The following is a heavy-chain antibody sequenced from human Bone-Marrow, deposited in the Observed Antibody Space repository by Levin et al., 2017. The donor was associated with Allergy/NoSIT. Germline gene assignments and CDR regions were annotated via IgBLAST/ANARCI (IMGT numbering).Heavy chain of an antibody. V-gene: IGHV4-30-4*01. Sequence: SETLSLTCTVSGGSISSGDYYWSWIRQPPGKGLEWIGYIYYSGSTYYNPSLKSRVTISVDTSKNQFSLKLSSVTAADTAVYYCARRSAALLFDYWGQGTLVTVSS. D-gene: IGHD2-15*01. J-gene: IGHJ4*02. CDR2: IYYSGST. CDR1: GGSISSGDYY. CDR3: ARRSAALLFDY.